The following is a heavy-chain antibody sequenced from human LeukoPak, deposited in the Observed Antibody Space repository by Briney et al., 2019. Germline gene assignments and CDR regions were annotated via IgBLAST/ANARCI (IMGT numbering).Heavy chain of an antibody. CDR3: ARPPKTAPRSDTFDI. D-gene: IGHD2-21*02. J-gene: IGHJ3*02. CDR1: GDSIGTYY. V-gene: IGHV4-59*08. Sequence: SETLSLTCTVSGDSIGTYYWSWIRQPPGRGLEWIGYIYYSGTTIFNPSLKSRLSMSVDTSKKQFSLRLTSVTAADTAIYYCARPPKTAPRSDTFDIWGQGTMVTVSS. CDR2: IYYSGTT.